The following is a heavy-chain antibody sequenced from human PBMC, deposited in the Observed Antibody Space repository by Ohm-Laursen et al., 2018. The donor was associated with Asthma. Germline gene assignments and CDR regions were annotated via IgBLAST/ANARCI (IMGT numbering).Heavy chain of an antibody. Sequence: QTLSLTCAISGDSVSSNSVAWNWIRQSPSRGLEWLGRTYDRPKRYNGYAVSVKSRITINPDTSKNQFSLQLNSVTPEDTAVYYCARDLSYYDSSGYYGGPWYFDLWGRGTLVTVSS. J-gene: IGHJ2*01. CDR1: GDSVSSNSVA. V-gene: IGHV6-1*01. CDR3: ARDLSYYDSSGYYGGPWYFDL. D-gene: IGHD3-22*01. CDR2: TYDRPKRYN.